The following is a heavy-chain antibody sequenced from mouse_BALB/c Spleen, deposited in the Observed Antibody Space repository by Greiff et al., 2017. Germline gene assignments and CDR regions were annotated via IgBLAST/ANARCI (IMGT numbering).Heavy chain of an antibody. CDR1: GYTFTDYN. CDR3: ARWAIHYYGYGYFDV. D-gene: IGHD1-2*01. V-gene: IGHV1S29*02. CDR2: IYPYNGGT. J-gene: IGHJ1*01. Sequence: EVKLVESGPELVKPGASVKISCKASGYTFTDYNMHWVKQSHGKSLEWIGYIYPYNGGTGYNQKFKSKATLTVDNSSSTAYLELRSLTSEDSAVYYCARWAIHYYGYGYFDVWGAGTTVTVSS.